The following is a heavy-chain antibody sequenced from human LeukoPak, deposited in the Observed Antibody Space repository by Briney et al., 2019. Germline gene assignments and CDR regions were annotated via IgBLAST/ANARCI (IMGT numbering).Heavy chain of an antibody. CDR3: ARKFDSSWYRDFDY. CDR2: ISSSSSYI. Sequence: GGSLRLSCAASGFTFSSYSMNWVRQAPGKGLEWVSSISSSSSYIYYADSVKGRFTISRDNAKNSLYLQMNSLRAEDTAVYYCARKFDSSWYRDFDYWGQGTLVTVSS. J-gene: IGHJ4*02. D-gene: IGHD6-13*01. V-gene: IGHV3-21*01. CDR1: GFTFSSYS.